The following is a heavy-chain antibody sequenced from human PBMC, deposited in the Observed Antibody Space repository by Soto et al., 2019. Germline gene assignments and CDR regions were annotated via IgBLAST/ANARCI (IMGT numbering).Heavy chain of an antibody. D-gene: IGHD1-26*01. Sequence: EVQLVESGGGLVQPGGSLRLSCAASGVSISNYWMHWVRQAPGKGLVWVSHISPDGSIPNYADSVKGRFTISRDNAKSTLYLQMNSLTAEDPAVYYCAKEWSAYDIWGQGTVVTVSS. V-gene: IGHV3-74*01. CDR3: AKEWSAYDI. J-gene: IGHJ3*02. CDR2: ISPDGSIP. CDR1: GVSISNYW.